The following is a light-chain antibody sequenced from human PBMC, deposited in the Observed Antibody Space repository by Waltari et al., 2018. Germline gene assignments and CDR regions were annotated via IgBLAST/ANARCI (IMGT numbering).Light chain of an antibody. V-gene: IGLV2-23*01. CDR1: NSSVGTSNL. J-gene: IGLJ3*02. CDR2: EAN. Sequence: QSALTQPSSVSGSPEQSITISSTGTNSSVGTSNLVTWYQHHPDKAPKLIIYEANKRPSGVSNRFSGSKSGNTVSMTISGLQAEDEADYYCCSFAAGSILVFGGGTKLTVL. CDR3: CSFAAGSILV.